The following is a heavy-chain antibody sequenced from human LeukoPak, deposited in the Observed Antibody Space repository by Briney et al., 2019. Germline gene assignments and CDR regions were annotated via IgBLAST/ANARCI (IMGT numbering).Heavy chain of an antibody. Sequence: SETLSLTCTVSGGSISSGGYYWSWIRQHPGEGLEWIGYIYYSGNTYYNPSLKSRVTISVDTSKNQFSLKLSSVTAADTAVYFCAREGGSGVVVPSAFFDYWGQGSLVTVSS. CDR2: IYYSGNT. D-gene: IGHD2-2*01. CDR3: AREGGSGVVVPSAFFDY. CDR1: GGSISSGGYY. J-gene: IGHJ4*02. V-gene: IGHV4-31*03.